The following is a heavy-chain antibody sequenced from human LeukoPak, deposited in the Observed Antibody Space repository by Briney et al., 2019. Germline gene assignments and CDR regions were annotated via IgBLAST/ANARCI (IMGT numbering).Heavy chain of an antibody. V-gene: IGHV3-30*18. J-gene: IGHJ4*02. CDR1: GFTFSNYA. CDR2: ISYDGSSK. CDR3: AKGPWLAYPYYFDY. Sequence: PGGSLRLSCAASGFTFSNYAMHWVRQAPGKGLEWVAIISYDGSSKYYADSVKGRFTISRDNSKNTLYLQMNSLRAEDTAVYYCAKGPWLAYPYYFDYWGQGTLVTVSS. D-gene: IGHD6-19*01.